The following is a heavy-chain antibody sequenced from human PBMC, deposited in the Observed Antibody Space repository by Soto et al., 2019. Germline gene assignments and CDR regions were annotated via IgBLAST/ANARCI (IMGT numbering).Heavy chain of an antibody. J-gene: IGHJ4*02. CDR2: IRSKANSYAT. CDR3: VKDHGPYHLNFEL. Sequence: GGSLRLSCAASGFTFSGSAMHWVRQASGKGLEWVGRIRSKANSYATEYAASVKGRFTISRDDSKNTAYLQMNSLKTEDTAVYYCVKDHGPYHLNFELWGRGTLVTVSS. V-gene: IGHV3-73*01. D-gene: IGHD2-2*01. CDR1: GFTFSGSA.